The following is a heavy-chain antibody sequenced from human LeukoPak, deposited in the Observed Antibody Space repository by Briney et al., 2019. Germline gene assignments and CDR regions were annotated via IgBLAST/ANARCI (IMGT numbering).Heavy chain of an antibody. D-gene: IGHD5-12*01. CDR3: ARGPNYSGYGNFDY. Sequence: PSETLSLTCTVSGGSISSSSYYWRWIRQPPGKGLEWLGYIYYTGSTTYNPSLESRITISVDTSKNQFSLELTSVTAADTAVYYCARGPNYSGYGNFDYWGQGTLVTVSS. CDR2: IYYTGST. V-gene: IGHV4-61*05. J-gene: IGHJ4*02. CDR1: GGSISSSSYY.